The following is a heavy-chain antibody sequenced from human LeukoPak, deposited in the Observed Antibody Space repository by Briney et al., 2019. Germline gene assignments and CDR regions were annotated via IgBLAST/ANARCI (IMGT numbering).Heavy chain of an antibody. D-gene: IGHD3-22*01. CDR2: INPNSGGT. CDR1: GYTFTCYY. CDR3: ARGQSHQWYYYDSSGTRDFQH. J-gene: IGHJ1*01. V-gene: IGHV1-2*04. Sequence: ASVKVSCKAFGYTFTCYYMHWVRQAPGQGLEWMGWINPNSGGTNYAQKFQGWVTMTRDTSISTAYMELSRLRSDDTAVYYCARGQSHQWYYYDSSGTRDFQHWGQGTLVTVSS.